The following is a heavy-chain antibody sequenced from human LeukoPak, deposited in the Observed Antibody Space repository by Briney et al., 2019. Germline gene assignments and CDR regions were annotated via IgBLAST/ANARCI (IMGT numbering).Heavy chain of an antibody. V-gene: IGHV3-23*01. CDR1: GFTFSSYA. CDR3: AREERDGYNYYWYFDL. Sequence: GGSLRLSCAASGFTFSSYAMSWVRQAPGKGLEWVSAISGSGGSIYYADSVKGRFTISRDNSKNTLYLQMNSLRAEDTAVYYCAREERDGYNYYWYFDLWGRGTLVTVSS. D-gene: IGHD5-24*01. J-gene: IGHJ2*01. CDR2: ISGSGGSI.